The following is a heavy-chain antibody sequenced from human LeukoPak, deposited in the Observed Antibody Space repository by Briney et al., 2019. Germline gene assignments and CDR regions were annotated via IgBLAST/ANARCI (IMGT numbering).Heavy chain of an antibody. CDR1: GYTFTGYF. Sequence: ASVKVSCKASGYTFTGYFMHWVRQAPGQGLEWMGWINPNSGGTDYAQRFQGRVTVTRDRSISTAYMELSKLRFDDTAVYYCAMASNANDYGARGAFDIWGQGTMVTVSS. D-gene: IGHD4-17*01. CDR2: INPNSGGT. CDR3: AMASNANDYGARGAFDI. J-gene: IGHJ3*02. V-gene: IGHV1-2*02.